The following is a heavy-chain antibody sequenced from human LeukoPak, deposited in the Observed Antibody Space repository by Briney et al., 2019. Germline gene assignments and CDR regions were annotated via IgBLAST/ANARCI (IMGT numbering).Heavy chain of an antibody. D-gene: IGHD2-2*01. CDR1: GYTFTSYD. J-gene: IGHJ5*02. CDR3: ARGPPKYCSSTSCYARGYWFDP. V-gene: IGHV1-8*01. Sequence: GASVKVSCKASGYTFTSYDINWVRQATGQGLEWRGWMNPNSGNTGYAQKFQGRVTITRNTSIRKAYMELSRLRSEDTAVYYCARGPPKYCSSTSCYARGYWFDPWGQGTLVTVSS. CDR2: MNPNSGNT.